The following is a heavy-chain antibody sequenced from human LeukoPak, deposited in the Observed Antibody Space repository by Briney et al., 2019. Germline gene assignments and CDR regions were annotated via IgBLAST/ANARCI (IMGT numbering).Heavy chain of an antibody. V-gene: IGHV4-34*01. D-gene: IGHD6-19*01. CDR1: GGSFSGYY. Sequence: SETLSLTCAVYGGSFSGYYWSWTRQPPGKGLEWIGEINHSGSTNYNPSLKSRVTISVDTSKNQFSLKLSSVTAADTAVYYCARGRKNSGWFDPWGQGTLVTVSS. CDR3: ARGRKNSGWFDP. J-gene: IGHJ5*02. CDR2: INHSGST.